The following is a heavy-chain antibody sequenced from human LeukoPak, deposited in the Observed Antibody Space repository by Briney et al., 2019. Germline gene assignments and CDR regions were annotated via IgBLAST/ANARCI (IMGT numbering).Heavy chain of an antibody. V-gene: IGHV3-33*01. CDR3: ARALDYDFWSGYWRDYYYYGMDV. D-gene: IGHD3-3*01. Sequence: GGSLRLSCAASGFTFSSYGMHWVRQAPGKGLEWVAVIWYDGSNKYYADSVKGRFTISRDNSKNTLYLQMNSLRAEDTAVYYCARALDYDFWSGYWRDYYYYGMDVWGQGTTVTVSS. CDR1: GFTFSSYG. J-gene: IGHJ6*02. CDR2: IWYDGSNK.